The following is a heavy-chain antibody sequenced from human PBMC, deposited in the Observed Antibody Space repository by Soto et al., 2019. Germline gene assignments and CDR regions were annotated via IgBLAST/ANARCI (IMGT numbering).Heavy chain of an antibody. CDR2: IIPIFGTA. Sequence: QVQLVQSGAEVKKPGSSVKVSCKASGGTFSSYAISWVRQAPGQGLEWMGGIIPIFGTANYAQKFQGRVKITADESTSTAYKELSSLRSEDTAVYFCSRHVPTAGYYYGMDVWGQGTTVTVSS. CDR1: GGTFSSYA. D-gene: IGHD2-2*01. V-gene: IGHV1-69*12. CDR3: SRHVPTAGYYYGMDV. J-gene: IGHJ6*02.